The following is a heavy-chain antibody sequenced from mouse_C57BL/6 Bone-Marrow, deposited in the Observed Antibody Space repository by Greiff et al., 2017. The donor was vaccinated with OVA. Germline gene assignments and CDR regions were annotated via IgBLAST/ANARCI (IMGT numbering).Heavy chain of an antibody. V-gene: IGHV14-3*01. D-gene: IGHD2-5*01. Sequence: EVKLVESVAELVRPGASVKLSCTASGFNIKNTYMHWVKQRPEQGLEWIGRFDPANGNTKYAPKFQGKATITADTSSNTAYLQLSSLISEDTAIYYCARSYYSNYGMYYYAMDYWGQGTSVTVSS. CDR1: GFNIKNTY. J-gene: IGHJ4*01. CDR3: ARSYYSNYGMYYYAMDY. CDR2: FDPANGNT.